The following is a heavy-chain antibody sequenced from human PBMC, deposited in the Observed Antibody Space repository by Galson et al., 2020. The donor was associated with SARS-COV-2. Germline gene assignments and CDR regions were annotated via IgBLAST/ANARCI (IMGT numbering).Heavy chain of an antibody. D-gene: IGHD3-22*01. Sequence: GGSLRLSCAASGFAFSSFSMNWVRQAQGRGLEWVSSISSSSAYIYYADSLKGRFTISRDNAKNSLYLQMNSLRAEDTAVYYCARAQYYYDNSESFDIWGQGTMVTVSS. V-gene: IGHV3-21*01. CDR1: GFAFSSFS. CDR3: ARAQYYYDNSESFDI. J-gene: IGHJ3*02. CDR2: ISSSSAYI.